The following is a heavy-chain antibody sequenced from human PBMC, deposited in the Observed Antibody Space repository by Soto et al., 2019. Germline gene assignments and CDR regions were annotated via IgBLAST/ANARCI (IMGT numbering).Heavy chain of an antibody. V-gene: IGHV4-59*01. CDR1: GYSISTSNY. Sequence: SETLSLTCAVSGYSISTSNYWTWIRQPPGKGLEWIGYVYNSGSTNYNPSLKSRVTISEDTSKSQFSLKVNSMTAADTAVYYCARYRREAVAGYTLDNWGQGILVTVSS. J-gene: IGHJ4*02. CDR3: ARYRREAVAGYTLDN. CDR2: VYNSGST. D-gene: IGHD6-13*01.